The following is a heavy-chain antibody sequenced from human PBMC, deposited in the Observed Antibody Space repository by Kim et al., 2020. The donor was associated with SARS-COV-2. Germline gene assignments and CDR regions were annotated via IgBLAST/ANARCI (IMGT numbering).Heavy chain of an antibody. Sequence: SVKVSCKASGGTFSSYAISWVRQAPGQGLEWMGGIIPIFGTANYAQKFQGRVTITADESTSTAYMELSSLRSEDTAVYYCARVPLGVGYGYGVFYYYGMDVWGQGTTVTVSS. CDR1: GGTFSSYA. D-gene: IGHD5-18*01. J-gene: IGHJ6*02. CDR2: IIPIFGTA. CDR3: ARVPLGVGYGYGVFYYYGMDV. V-gene: IGHV1-69*13.